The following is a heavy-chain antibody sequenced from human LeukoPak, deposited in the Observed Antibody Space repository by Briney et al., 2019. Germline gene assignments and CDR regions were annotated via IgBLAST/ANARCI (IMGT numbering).Heavy chain of an antibody. V-gene: IGHV4-31*03. D-gene: IGHD6-13*01. J-gene: IGHJ4*02. Sequence: PSETLSLTCTVSGGSISSGGYYWSWIRQHPGKGLEWIGYIYYSGSTYYNPSLKSRVTISVDTSKNQFSLKLSSVTAADTAVYYCAGTLRSIAAAYALDYWGQGTLVTVSS. CDR1: GGSISSGGYY. CDR3: AGTLRSIAAAYALDY. CDR2: IYYSGST.